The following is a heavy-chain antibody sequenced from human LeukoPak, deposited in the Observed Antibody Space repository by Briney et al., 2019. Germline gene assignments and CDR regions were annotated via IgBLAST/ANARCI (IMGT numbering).Heavy chain of an antibody. J-gene: IGHJ4*02. CDR1: GFTVSSNY. D-gene: IGHD3-22*01. V-gene: IGHV3-66*01. CDR2: IYSGGST. CDR3: AKDPYYYDSKDYFDY. Sequence: GGSLRLSCAASGFTVSSNYMSWVRQAPGKGLEWVSVIYSGGSTYYADSVKGRFTISRDNSKNTLYLQMNSLRAEDTAVYYCAKDPYYYDSKDYFDYWGQGTLVTVSS.